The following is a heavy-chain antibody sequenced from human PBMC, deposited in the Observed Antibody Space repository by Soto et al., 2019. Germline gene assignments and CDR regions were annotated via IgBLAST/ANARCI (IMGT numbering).Heavy chain of an antibody. J-gene: IGHJ6*02. V-gene: IGHV3-23*01. D-gene: IGHD6-6*01. CDR2: ISGSGGST. CDR3: AKDQDIAARPAYYYYGMDV. CDR1: GFTFSSYA. Sequence: GGSLRLSCAASGFTFSSYAMSWVRQAPGKGLEWVSAISGSGGSTYYADSVKGRFTISRDNSKNTLYLQMNSLRAEDTAVYYCAKDQDIAARPAYYYYGMDVWGQGTTVTVSS.